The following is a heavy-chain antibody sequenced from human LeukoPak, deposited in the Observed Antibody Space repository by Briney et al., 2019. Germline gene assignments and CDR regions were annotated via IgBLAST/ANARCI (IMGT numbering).Heavy chain of an antibody. J-gene: IGHJ4*02. CDR1: GFTFSSYA. V-gene: IGHV3-23*01. CDR3: ANLWPRDQEGY. Sequence: GGSLGLSCAASGFTFSSYAMSWVRQAPGKGLEWVSAISGSGGSTYYADSVKGRFTISRDNSKNTLYLQMNSLRAEDTAVYYCANLWPRDQEGYWGQGTLVTVAS. CDR2: ISGSGGST. D-gene: IGHD2-2*01.